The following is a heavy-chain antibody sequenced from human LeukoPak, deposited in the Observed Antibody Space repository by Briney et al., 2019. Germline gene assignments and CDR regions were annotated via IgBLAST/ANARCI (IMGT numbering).Heavy chain of an antibody. CDR3: AKDRYYYDSSGYMGDYFDY. V-gene: IGHV3-30*02. Sequence: PGGSLRLSCAASGFTFSSYGMHWVRQAPGKGLEWVAFIRYDGSIKYYADSVKGRFTISRDNSKNTLYLQMNSLRAEDTAVYYCAKDRYYYDSSGYMGDYFDYWGQGTLVTVSS. J-gene: IGHJ4*02. CDR1: GFTFSSYG. CDR2: IRYDGSIK. D-gene: IGHD3-22*01.